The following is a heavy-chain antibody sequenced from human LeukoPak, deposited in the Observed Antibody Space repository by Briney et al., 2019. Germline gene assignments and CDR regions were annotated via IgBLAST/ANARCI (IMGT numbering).Heavy chain of an antibody. CDR2: IYYSGST. CDR1: GGSISSSSYY. J-gene: IGHJ4*02. Sequence: SETLSLTCTVSGGSISSSSYYWGWIRQPPGKGLEWIGSIYYSGSTYYNPSLKSRVTISVDTSKNQFSLKLSSVTAADTAVYYCASGGSGSYPGIYYFDYWGQGTLVTVSS. CDR3: ASGGSGSYPGIYYFDY. D-gene: IGHD3-10*01. V-gene: IGHV4-39*07.